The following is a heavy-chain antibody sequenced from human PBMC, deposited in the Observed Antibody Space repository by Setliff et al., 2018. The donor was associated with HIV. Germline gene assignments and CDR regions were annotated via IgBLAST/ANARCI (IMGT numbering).Heavy chain of an antibody. CDR1: GYTFTSYY. CDR2: VNPNSGNT. J-gene: IGHJ6*02. Sequence: ASVKVSCKASGYTFTSYYINWVRQATGQGLEWMGWVNPNSGNTGYAQKFQGRVTITRNTSISTAYMALSSLRSEDTAVYYCASGHAVVVRAIYYYYYVLGVCDRGTTVTVSS. D-gene: IGHD2-2*01. CDR3: ASGHAVVVRAIYYYYYVLGV. V-gene: IGHV1-8*03.